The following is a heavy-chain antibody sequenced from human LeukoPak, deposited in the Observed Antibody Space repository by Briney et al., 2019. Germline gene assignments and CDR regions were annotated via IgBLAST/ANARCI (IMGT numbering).Heavy chain of an antibody. J-gene: IGHJ4*02. CDR3: ARERVTTTTFDY. CDR2: ISSSGGST. D-gene: IGHD4-11*01. CDR1: GFTFSSYP. Sequence: GGSLRLSCAASGFTFSSYPMSWVRQAPGKGLEWVSLISSSGGSTYYADSVRGRFTISRDKAKSTLYLQMDSLRAEDTALYYCARERVTTTTFDYWCQGTLVTVSS. V-gene: IGHV3-23*01.